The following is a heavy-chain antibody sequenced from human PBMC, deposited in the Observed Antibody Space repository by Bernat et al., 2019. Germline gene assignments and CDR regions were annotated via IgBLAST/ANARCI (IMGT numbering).Heavy chain of an antibody. J-gene: IGHJ4*02. CDR1: GFTFSNAW. Sequence: EVQLVESGGGLVKPGGSLRLSCAASGFTFSNAWMSWVSQAPGKGQEWVGRSKSKTDGGTTDYAAPVKGRFTISRDDSKNTLYLQMNSLKTEDTAVYSCTTEGRGYGTFDYWGQGTLVTVSS. V-gene: IGHV3-15*01. D-gene: IGHD5-12*01. CDR2: SKSKTDGGTT. CDR3: TTEGRGYGTFDY.